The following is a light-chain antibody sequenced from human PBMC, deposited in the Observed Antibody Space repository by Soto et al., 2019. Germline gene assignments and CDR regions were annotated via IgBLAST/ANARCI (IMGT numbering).Light chain of an antibody. CDR3: CSYAPSSAL. Sequence: QSALNQPASVSGAPGLSITISCTGTSSDVGSYNLVSWYQQHPGKAPKLIIYEVNKGPSGVSNRFSGSKSGNTASLTISGLQTEDEADYYCCSYAPSSALFGTGTKVTVL. CDR1: SSDVGSYNL. CDR2: EVN. J-gene: IGLJ1*01. V-gene: IGLV2-23*02.